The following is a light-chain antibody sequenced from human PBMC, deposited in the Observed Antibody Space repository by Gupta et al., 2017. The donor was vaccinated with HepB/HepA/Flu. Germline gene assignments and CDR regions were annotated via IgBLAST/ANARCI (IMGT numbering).Light chain of an antibody. Sequence: DIVMTQSPYSLAVSLGDRATINCKSSQSLFYSSNNRNYLDWYQQKPGQPPKLLIYWASTRESGVPDRFSGRGSGTDFSLTISSLQAEDVAVYYWQQDSDTHLFGHGTKVEIK. V-gene: IGKV4-1*01. J-gene: IGKJ3*01. CDR2: WAS. CDR1: QSLFYSSNNRNY. CDR3: QQDSDTHL.